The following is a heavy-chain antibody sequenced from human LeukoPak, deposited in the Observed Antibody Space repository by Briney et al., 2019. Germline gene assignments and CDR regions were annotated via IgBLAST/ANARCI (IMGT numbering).Heavy chain of an antibody. CDR3: AKAAKSIAAAFDL. CDR2: ISCSSSTK. Sequence: GGSLSLSRAASRFTYRSYNMNGVGPAPAKGLAWVAYISCSSSTKYYADCLKGRLTISRDNAKKSQYLQMNSLRAKHTPVYYFAKAAKSIAAAFDLWGQGARHTVPS. J-gene: IGHJ4*02. CDR1: RFTYRSYN. D-gene: IGHD6-13*01. V-gene: IGHV3-48*01.